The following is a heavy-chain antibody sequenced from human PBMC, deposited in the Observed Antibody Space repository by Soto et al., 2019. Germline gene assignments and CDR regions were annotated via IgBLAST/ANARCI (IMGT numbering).Heavy chain of an antibody. V-gene: IGHV3-30*18. CDR2: ISYDGSNK. CDR3: AKDESSGWAHYYYYGMDV. D-gene: IGHD6-19*01. CDR1: GFTFSSYG. J-gene: IGHJ6*02. Sequence: GGSLRLSCAASGFTFSSYGMHWVRQAPGKGLEWVAVISYDGSNKYYADSVKGRFTISRDNSKKTLYLQMNSLRAEDTAVYYCAKDESSGWAHYYYYGMDVWGQGTTVTVSS.